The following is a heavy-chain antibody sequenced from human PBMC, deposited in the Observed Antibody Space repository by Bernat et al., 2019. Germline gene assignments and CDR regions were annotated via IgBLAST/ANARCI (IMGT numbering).Heavy chain of an antibody. J-gene: IGHJ3*02. V-gene: IGHV3-73*02. CDR3: YGDYLYDAFDI. CDR1: GFTFSGSA. D-gene: IGHD4-17*01. CDR2: IRSKANSYAT. Sequence: EVQLVESGGGLVQPGGSLKLSCAASGFTFSGSAMHWVRQASGKGLEWVGRIRSKANSYATAYAASVKGRFTISRDDSQNTEYLQMNSLKTEDTAVYYCYGDYLYDAFDIWGQGTMVTVSS.